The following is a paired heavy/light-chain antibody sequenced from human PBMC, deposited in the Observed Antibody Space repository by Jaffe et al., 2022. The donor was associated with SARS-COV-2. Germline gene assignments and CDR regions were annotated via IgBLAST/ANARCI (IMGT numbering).Light chain of an antibody. CDR2: WAS. Sequence: DIVMTQSPDSLAVSLGERASINCKSSQTVLNRSNNKNYLAWYQQRPGQPPKLLIYWASTREFGVPERFSGSGSATDFTLTISSLQAEDVAVYYCQQYYISPPTLGPGTKVDIK. CDR1: QTVLNRSNNKNY. CDR3: QQYYISPPT. J-gene: IGKJ3*01. V-gene: IGKV4-1*01.
Heavy chain of an antibody. D-gene: IGHD2-2*01. CDR2: ISYDGSKK. CDR1: GFTFSTFG. Sequence: QVQLMESGGAVVQPGGSLRLSCVASGFTFSTFGMHWVRQTPGKGLEWLTVISYDGSKKYYADSVKGRFTISRDNSKNTLYLQMNSLRTEDTAVYYCAKLKGDYQLFDPFDSWGQGTLVTVSS. CDR3: AKLKGDYQLFDPFDS. J-gene: IGHJ4*02. V-gene: IGHV3-30*18.